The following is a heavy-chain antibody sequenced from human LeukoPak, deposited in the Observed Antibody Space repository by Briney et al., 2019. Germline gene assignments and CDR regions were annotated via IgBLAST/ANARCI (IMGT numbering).Heavy chain of an antibody. CDR1: GGSISSGGYY. CDR2: IYYSGST. Sequence: PSETLSLTCTVSGGSISSGGYYWSWIRQHPGKGLEWIGYIYYSGSTNYNPSLKSRVTISVDTSKNQFSLKLSSVTAADTAVYYCVGAAAGTWVNIAYYYYGMDVWGQGTTVTVSS. V-gene: IGHV4-61*08. CDR3: VGAAAGTWVNIAYYYYGMDV. D-gene: IGHD6-13*01. J-gene: IGHJ6*02.